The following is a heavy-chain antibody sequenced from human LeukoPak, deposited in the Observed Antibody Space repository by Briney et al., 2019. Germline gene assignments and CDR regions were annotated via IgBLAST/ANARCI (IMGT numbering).Heavy chain of an antibody. J-gene: IGHJ3*02. CDR1: GFTFSSYS. Sequence: PGGSLRLSCAASGFTFSSYSMNWVRQAPGKGLEWVSSISSSSSYIYYADSVKGRFTISRDNAKNSLYLQMNCLRAEDTAVYYCARAVYGFDAFDIWGQGTIVPVSS. CDR3: ARAVYGFDAFDI. CDR2: ISSSSSYI. D-gene: IGHD4-17*01. V-gene: IGHV3-21*01.